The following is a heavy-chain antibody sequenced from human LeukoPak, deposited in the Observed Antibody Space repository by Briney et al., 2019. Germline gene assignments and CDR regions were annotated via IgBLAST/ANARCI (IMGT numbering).Heavy chain of an antibody. CDR1: GGTFSSYA. V-gene: IGHV1-69*06. CDR3: AREDCGGGSCYYDY. J-gene: IGHJ4*02. Sequence: GASVKVSCKASGGTFSSYAISWVRQAPGQGLEWMGGIIPIFGTANYAQKFQGRVTITADKSTSTAYMELSSLRSEDTAVYYCAREDCGGGSCYYDYWGQGTLVTVSS. D-gene: IGHD2-15*01. CDR2: IIPIFGTA.